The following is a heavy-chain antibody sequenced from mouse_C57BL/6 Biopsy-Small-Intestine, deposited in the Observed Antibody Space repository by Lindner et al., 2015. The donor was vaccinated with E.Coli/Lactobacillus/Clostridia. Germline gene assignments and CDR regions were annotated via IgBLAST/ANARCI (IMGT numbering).Heavy chain of an antibody. Sequence: SVKVSCKASGYTFTSYYMHWVRQAPGQRLEWMGWINPGNGNTKYSQKFQGRVTITRDTSASTAYMELSSLRSDDTAVYYCAGAFYYDSSGYSPFDYWGQGTLVTVSS. CDR2: INPGNGNT. V-gene: IGHV1-66*01. J-gene: IGHJ4*01. CDR1: GYTFTSYY. D-gene: IGHD1-1*01. CDR3: AGAFYYDSSGYSPFDY.